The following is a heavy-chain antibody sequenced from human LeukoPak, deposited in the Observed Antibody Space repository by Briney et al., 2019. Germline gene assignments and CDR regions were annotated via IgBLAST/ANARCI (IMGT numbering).Heavy chain of an antibody. J-gene: IGHJ4*02. CDR1: GGSFSGYY. D-gene: IGHD6-19*01. V-gene: IGHV4-34*01. CDR2: INHSGST. CDR3: ASLHLSSGRETSGY. Sequence: SETLSLTCAVYGGSFSGYYWSWIRQPPGKGLEWIGEINHSGSTNYNPSLKSRVTISVDTSKNQFSLKLSSVTAADTVVYYCASLHLSSGRETSGYWGQGTLVTVSS.